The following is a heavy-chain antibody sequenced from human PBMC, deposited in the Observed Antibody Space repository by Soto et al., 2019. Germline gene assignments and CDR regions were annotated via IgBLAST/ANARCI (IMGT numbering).Heavy chain of an antibody. V-gene: IGHV1-3*01. CDR2: INAGDGNT. J-gene: IGHJ4*02. D-gene: IGHD6-19*01. CDR1: GYTFTSYA. Sequence: ASVKGSCEASGYTFTSYAMHWVRQAPGQRLEWMGWINAGDGNTKYSQKFQGRVTITRDTSASTAYMELSSLRSEDTAVYYCARDQGGQWLSFDYWGQRTLVPVPS. CDR3: ARDQGGQWLSFDY.